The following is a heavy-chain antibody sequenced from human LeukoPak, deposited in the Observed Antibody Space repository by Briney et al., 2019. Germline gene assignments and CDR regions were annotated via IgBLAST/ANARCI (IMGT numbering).Heavy chain of an antibody. Sequence: SQTLSLTCAISGDSVSSNSSACNWIRQSPSRGLEWLGRTYYRSKWYNDYAVSVKSRITINPDTSKNQFSLQLNSVTPEDTTVYYCARGGQGDGYSADEAFDFWGQGTMVTVSS. J-gene: IGHJ3*01. CDR3: ARGGQGDGYSADEAFDF. CDR1: GDSVSSNSSA. V-gene: IGHV6-1*01. D-gene: IGHD5-24*01. CDR2: TYYRSKWYN.